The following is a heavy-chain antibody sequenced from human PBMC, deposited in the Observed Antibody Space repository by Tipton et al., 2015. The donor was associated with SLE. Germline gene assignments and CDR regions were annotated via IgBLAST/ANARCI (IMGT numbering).Heavy chain of an antibody. D-gene: IGHD6-13*01. V-gene: IGHV1-69*01. J-gene: IGHJ3*02. CDR1: GGTFSSYA. CDR2: IIPIFGTA. CDR3: ARGGAEAAGRDAFDI. Sequence: QSGPEVKKPGSSVKVSCKASGGTFSSYAISWVRQAPGQGLEWMGGIIPIFGTANYAQKFQGRVTITADESTSTAYMELSSLRSEGAAVYYCARGGAEAAGRDAFDIWGQGTMVTVSS.